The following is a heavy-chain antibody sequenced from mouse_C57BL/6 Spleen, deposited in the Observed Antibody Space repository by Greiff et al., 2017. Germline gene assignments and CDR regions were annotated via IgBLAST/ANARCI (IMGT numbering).Heavy chain of an antibody. V-gene: IGHV1-63*01. CDR1: GYTSTNNW. J-gene: IGHJ2*01. D-gene: IGHD4-1*01. CDR2: FYPGGGYT. CDR3: ARDWGDY. Sequence: QVQLQQSGAELVRLGTPGKLPCKALGYTSTNNWLGWAKQRPGHGFEWFGEFYPGGGYTIYNVKFKGKATLTADKSSSTASMQFSSLTSENSAIYYCARDWGDYWGQGTALTVSA.